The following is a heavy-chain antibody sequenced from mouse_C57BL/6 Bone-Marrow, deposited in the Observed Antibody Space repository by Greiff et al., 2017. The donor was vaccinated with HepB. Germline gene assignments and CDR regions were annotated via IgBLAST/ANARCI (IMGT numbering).Heavy chain of an antibody. V-gene: IGHV5-12*01. CDR1: GFTFSDYY. CDR2: ISNGGGST. J-gene: IGHJ1*03. CDR3: ARQAYYSNYHWYFDV. D-gene: IGHD2-5*01. Sequence: EVKVVESGGGLVQPGGSLKLSCAASGFTFSDYYMYWVRQTPEKRLEWVAYISNGGGSTYYPDTVKGRFTISRDNAKNTLYLQMSRLKSEDTAMYYCARQAYYSNYHWYFDVWGTGTTVTVSS.